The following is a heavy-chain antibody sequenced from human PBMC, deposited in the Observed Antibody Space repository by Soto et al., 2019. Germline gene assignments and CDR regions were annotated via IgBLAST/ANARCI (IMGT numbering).Heavy chain of an antibody. Sequence: GGSLRLSCAASGFTFSSYAMHWVRQAPGKGLEWVAVISYDGSNKYYADSVKGRFTISRDNSKNTLYLQMNSLRAEDTAVYYCAREGVTTVKPENWFDPWGQGTLVTVSS. CDR2: ISYDGSNK. V-gene: IGHV3-30-3*01. D-gene: IGHD4-17*01. CDR1: GFTFSSYA. J-gene: IGHJ5*02. CDR3: AREGVTTVKPENWFDP.